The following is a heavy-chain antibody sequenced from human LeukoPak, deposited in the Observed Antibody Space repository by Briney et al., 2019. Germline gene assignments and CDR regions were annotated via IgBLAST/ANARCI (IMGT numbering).Heavy chain of an antibody. D-gene: IGHD4-23*01. CDR2: ISDDGTYT. V-gene: IGHV3-74*03. CDR3: ANKLRWSSDGDY. J-gene: IGHJ4*02. CDR1: GFSFSRHW. Sequence: PWGSLRLSCAASGFSFSRHWMHWVRQAPGKGLVWVSRISDDGTYTANVDSVEGRFTISRDNVRNTLYLHMNSLRAEDTAVYYCANKLRWSSDGDYWGQGTLVTVSS.